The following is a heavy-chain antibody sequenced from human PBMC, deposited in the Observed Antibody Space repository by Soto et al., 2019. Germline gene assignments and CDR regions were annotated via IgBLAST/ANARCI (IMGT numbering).Heavy chain of an antibody. Sequence: SVKVSCKASGGTFSSYTISWVRQAPGQGLEWMGRIIPILGIANYAQKFQGRVTITADKSTSTAYMELSSLRSEDTAVYYCASIYSSSWPEYFQHWGQGTLVTVSS. D-gene: IGHD6-13*01. CDR1: GGTFSSYT. J-gene: IGHJ1*01. V-gene: IGHV1-69*02. CDR2: IIPILGIA. CDR3: ASIYSSSWPEYFQH.